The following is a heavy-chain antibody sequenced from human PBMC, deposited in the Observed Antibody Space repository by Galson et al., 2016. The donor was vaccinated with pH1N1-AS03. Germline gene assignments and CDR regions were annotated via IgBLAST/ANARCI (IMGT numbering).Heavy chain of an antibody. CDR3: ARVDSSTYSDGWVPFDY. V-gene: IGHV3-53*01. Sequence: SLRLSCAVSGLSVAKNYMSWVRQAPGKGLEWVSSIYTGGDTFYKDSVRGRFPISRDDSKNTLYLKMNSLRAADTAMYYCARVDSSTYSDGWVPFDYWGQGTLVTVSS. J-gene: IGHJ4*02. D-gene: IGHD5-24*01. CDR2: IYTGGDT. CDR1: GLSVAKNY.